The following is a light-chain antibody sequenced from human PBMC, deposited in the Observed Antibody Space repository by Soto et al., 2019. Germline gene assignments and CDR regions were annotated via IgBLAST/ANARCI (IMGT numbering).Light chain of an antibody. CDR1: SGDIGGYNY. CDR3: SSDISSSAPDV. Sequence: QSALTQPASVSGSPGQSIAISCTGTSGDIGGYNYVSWYQQHPGKAPKLIIYDVRRRPSGVSNRFSGSKSGNTASLTISGLQAEDEADYYCSSDISSSAPDVFGTGTQLTVL. V-gene: IGLV2-14*01. CDR2: DVR. J-gene: IGLJ1*01.